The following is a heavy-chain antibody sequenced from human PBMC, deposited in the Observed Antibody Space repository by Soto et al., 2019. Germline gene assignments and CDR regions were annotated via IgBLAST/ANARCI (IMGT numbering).Heavy chain of an antibody. CDR1: GYTFTSYA. CDR3: ARSLRAAAGSGLDY. Sequence: ASVKVSCKASGYTFTSYAMHWLRQAPGQRLEWMGWINAGNGNTKYSQKFQGRVTITRDTSASTAYMELSSLRSEDTAVYYCARSLRAAAGSGLDYWGQGTLVTVSS. V-gene: IGHV1-3*01. CDR2: INAGNGNT. D-gene: IGHD6-13*01. J-gene: IGHJ4*02.